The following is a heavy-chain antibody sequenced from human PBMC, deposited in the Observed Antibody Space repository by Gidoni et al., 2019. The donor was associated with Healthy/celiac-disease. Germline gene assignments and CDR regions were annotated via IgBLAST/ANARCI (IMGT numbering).Heavy chain of an antibody. Sequence: EVQLVASGGGLFQPGGSLRLSCAASGFTVSSNYMSWVRQAPGKGLEWVSVIYSGGSTYYADSVKGRFTISRDNSKNTLYLQMNSLRAEDTAVYYCARLPTLGPPLAEYFQHWGQGTLVTVSS. CDR1: GFTVSSNY. CDR3: ARLPTLGPPLAEYFQH. CDR2: IYSGGST. V-gene: IGHV3-66*02. D-gene: IGHD4-17*01. J-gene: IGHJ1*01.